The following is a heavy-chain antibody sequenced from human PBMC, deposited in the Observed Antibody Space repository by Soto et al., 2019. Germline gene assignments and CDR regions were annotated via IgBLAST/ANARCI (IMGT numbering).Heavy chain of an antibody. V-gene: IGHV3-30-3*01. D-gene: IGHD2-2*02. J-gene: IGHJ4*02. CDR3: ARSHLRYCSSTSCYRPFDY. Sequence: GGSLRLSCAASGFTFSSYAMHWVRQAPGKGLEWVAVISYDGSNKYYADSVKGRFTISRDNSKNTLYLQMNSLRAEDTAVYYCARSHLRYCSSTSCYRPFDYWGQGTLVTVSS. CDR1: GFTFSSYA. CDR2: ISYDGSNK.